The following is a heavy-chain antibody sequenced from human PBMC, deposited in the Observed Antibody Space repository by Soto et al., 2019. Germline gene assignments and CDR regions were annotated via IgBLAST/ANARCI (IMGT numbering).Heavy chain of an antibody. Sequence: SETLSLTCAVSGYSISSGYYWGWIRQPPGKGLEWIGSIYHSGSTYYNPPLKSRVTISVDTSKNQFSLKLSSVTAADTAVYYCARDSSGYSAWGMDVWGQGTTVTVSS. CDR2: IYHSGST. CDR3: ARDSSGYSAWGMDV. J-gene: IGHJ6*02. CDR1: GYSISSGYY. V-gene: IGHV4-38-2*02. D-gene: IGHD3-22*01.